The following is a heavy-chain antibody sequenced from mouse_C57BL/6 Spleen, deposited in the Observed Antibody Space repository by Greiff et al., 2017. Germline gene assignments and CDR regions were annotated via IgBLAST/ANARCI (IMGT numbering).Heavy chain of an antibody. CDR2: ISGGGGNT. CDR3: ARLATGYWYFDV. V-gene: IGHV5-9*04. D-gene: IGHD4-1*02. Sequence: DVQLQESGGGLVKPGGSLKLSCAASGFTFSSYTMSWVRQTPEKRLEWVATISGGGGNTYYPDSVKGRFTISRDNAKNTLYLQMSSLRSEDTALYYCARLATGYWYFDVWGTGTTVTVSS. J-gene: IGHJ1*03. CDR1: GFTFSSYT.